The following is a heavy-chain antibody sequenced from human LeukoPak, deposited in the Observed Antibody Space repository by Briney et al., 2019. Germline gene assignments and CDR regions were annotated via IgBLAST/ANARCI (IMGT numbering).Heavy chain of an antibody. V-gene: IGHV4-59*01. CDR2: IYYSGST. CDR1: GGSISSYY. Sequence: SETLSLTCTVSGGSISSYYWSWIRQPPRKGLEWIGYIYYSGSTNYNPSLKSRVTISVDTSKNQFSLKLSSVTAADTAVYYCAREGAGYNQKYFDYWGQGTLVTVSS. CDR3: AREGAGYNQKYFDY. D-gene: IGHD5-24*01. J-gene: IGHJ4*02.